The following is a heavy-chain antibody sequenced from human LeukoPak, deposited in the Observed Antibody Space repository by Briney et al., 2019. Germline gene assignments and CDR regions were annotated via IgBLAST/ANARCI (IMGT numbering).Heavy chain of an antibody. CDR3: ARGHYDILTGYPTFDY. D-gene: IGHD3-9*01. CDR2: INSDGSST. CDR1: RCTFSSYW. V-gene: IGHV3-74*01. J-gene: IGHJ4*02. Sequence: GGSLRLSCAASRCTFSSYWMHWVSQAPGKGLVWVSRINSDGSSTSYADSVKGRFTISRDNAKNTLYLQMNSLRAEDTAVYYCARGHYDILTGYPTFDYWGQGTLVTVSS.